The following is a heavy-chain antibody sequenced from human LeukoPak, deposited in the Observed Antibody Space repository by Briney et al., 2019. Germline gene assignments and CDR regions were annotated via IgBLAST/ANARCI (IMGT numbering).Heavy chain of an antibody. CDR2: ITGTADKT. D-gene: IGHD6-19*01. V-gene: IGHV3-23*01. CDR1: GFMFTNYV. Sequence: GGSLRLSCAASGFMFTNYVMNWVRQAPGKGLEWVSSITGTADKTYDADSVKGRFTISRDNSKNTLSLQMSSLRVEDTAIYYCARRGGSRGWGAFDIWGQGTIVTVSS. CDR3: ARRGGSRGWGAFDI. J-gene: IGHJ3*02.